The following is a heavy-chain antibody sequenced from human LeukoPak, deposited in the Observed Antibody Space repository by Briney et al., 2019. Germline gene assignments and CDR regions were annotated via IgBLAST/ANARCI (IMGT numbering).Heavy chain of an antibody. CDR1: GFTFRSYA. D-gene: IGHD3-10*01. CDR2: ISDSGGNT. J-gene: IGHJ3*01. V-gene: IGHV3-23*01. CDR3: AKTKTGSLFAFDL. Sequence: GGSLRLSCVALGFTFRSYAISWVRQAPGKGLEWVSGISDSGGNTYYVESVKGRFTISRDNSKNMLYLQMNSLRAEDTAVYYCAKTKTGSLFAFDLWGQGTMVTVSS.